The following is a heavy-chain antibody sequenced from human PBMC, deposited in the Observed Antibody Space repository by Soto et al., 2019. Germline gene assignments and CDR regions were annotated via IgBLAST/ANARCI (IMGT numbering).Heavy chain of an antibody. CDR2: IYPGDSDT. CDR3: ARHHYDLWSGYYRMGYYYYYMDV. J-gene: IGHJ6*03. CDR1: GYSFTSYW. D-gene: IGHD3-3*01. Sequence: HGESLKISCKGSGYSFTSYWIGWVRQMPGKGLEWMGIIYPGDSDTRYSPSFQGQVTISADKSISTAYLQWSSLKASDTAMYYCARHHYDLWSGYYRMGYYYYYMDVWGKGTTVTVSS. V-gene: IGHV5-51*01.